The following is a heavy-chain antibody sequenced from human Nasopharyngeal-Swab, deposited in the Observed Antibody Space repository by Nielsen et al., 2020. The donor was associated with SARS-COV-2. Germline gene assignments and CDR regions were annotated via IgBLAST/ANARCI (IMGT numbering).Heavy chain of an antibody. Sequence: GGSLRLSCAASGFTFSSYGMHWVRQAPGKGLEWVAVIWYDGSNKYYADSVKGRFTISRDNSKNTLYLQMNSLRAEDTAVYYCARGGEWIQLWLPNFDYWGQGTLVTVSS. CDR2: IWYDGSNK. CDR3: ARGGEWIQLWLPNFDY. CDR1: GFTFSSYG. J-gene: IGHJ4*02. V-gene: IGHV3-33*08. D-gene: IGHD5-18*01.